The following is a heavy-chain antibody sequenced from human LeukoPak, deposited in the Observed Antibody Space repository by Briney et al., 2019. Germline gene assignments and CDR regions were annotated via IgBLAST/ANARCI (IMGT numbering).Heavy chain of an antibody. CDR2: ISGSGGST. V-gene: IGHV3-23*01. D-gene: IGHD6-13*01. CDR1: GFTFSSYA. Sequence: GGSLRLSCAASGFTFSSYAMSWVRQAPGKGLELVSAISGSGGSTYYADSVKGRFTISRDNSKNTLYLQMNSLRAEDTAVYYCAILSCGIAAAGTEDYWGQGTLVTVSS. J-gene: IGHJ4*02. CDR3: AILSCGIAAAGTEDY.